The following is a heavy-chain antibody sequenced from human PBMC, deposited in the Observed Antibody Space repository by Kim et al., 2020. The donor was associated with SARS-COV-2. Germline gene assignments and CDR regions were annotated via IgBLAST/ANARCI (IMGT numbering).Heavy chain of an antibody. J-gene: IGHJ5*02. CDR3: ARDFDP. V-gene: IGHV1-2*02. CDR2: ISGAT. Sequence: ISGATDFALKFQGRVTMTRDTSIITAYMDLGSLRSDDTALYYCARDFDPWGQGTLVTVSS.